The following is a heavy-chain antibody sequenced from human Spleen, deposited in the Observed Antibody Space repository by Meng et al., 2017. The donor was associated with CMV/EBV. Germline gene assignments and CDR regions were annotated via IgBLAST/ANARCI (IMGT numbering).Heavy chain of an antibody. CDR2: VKPDGSEK. CDR1: GFPFSSYW. D-gene: IGHD6-13*01. Sequence: GGSLRLSCAASGFPFSSYWMSWVRQAPGKGLEWVANVKPDGSEKYYVDSVKGRFTSSRDNAKSSLYLQMNSLRAEDTAVYYCGRGPLIAAAGSYWGQGTLVTVSS. CDR3: GRGPLIAAAGSY. V-gene: IGHV3-7*03. J-gene: IGHJ4*02.